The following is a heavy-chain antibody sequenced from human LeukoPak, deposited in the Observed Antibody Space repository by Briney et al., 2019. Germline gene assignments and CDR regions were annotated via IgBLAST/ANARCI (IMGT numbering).Heavy chain of an antibody. CDR3: ARRGGDGWGFFDY. CDR2: ISGNGDSI. J-gene: IGHJ4*02. V-gene: IGHV3-23*01. D-gene: IGHD2-21*01. Sequence: QTGGSLRLSCAASGFSFSNYAMNWVRQAPGKGVEWVSTISGNGDSIVYADSVKGRFTISRDIPKNTLYLQMNTLRGDDSGVYYCARRGGDGWGFFDYWGQGSLVSVSS. CDR1: GFSFSNYA.